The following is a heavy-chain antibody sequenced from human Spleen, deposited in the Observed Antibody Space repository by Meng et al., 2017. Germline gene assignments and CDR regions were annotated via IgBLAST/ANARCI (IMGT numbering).Heavy chain of an antibody. D-gene: IGHD3-3*01. CDR1: GYAFTSHG. CDR2: INGYNGNT. CDR3: ARPPEDAEWISYFDY. J-gene: IGHJ4*02. Sequence: QVQLVQSGAEVKKPGASVKVSCKTSGYAFTSHGINWVRQAPGQGREWMGWINGYNGNTEYAQKFQGRVTMTTDTSTSTAHMELRSLRSDDTAVYYCARPPEDAEWISYFDYWGQGTLVTVSS. V-gene: IGHV1-18*01.